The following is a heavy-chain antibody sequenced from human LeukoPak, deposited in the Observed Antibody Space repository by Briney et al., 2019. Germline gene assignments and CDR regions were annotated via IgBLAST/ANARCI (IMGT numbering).Heavy chain of an antibody. CDR2: IYYSGST. CDR3: ARQSILWFGEFDY. V-gene: IGHV4-59*08. CDR1: GGSISSYY. Sequence: SETLSLTCTVSGGSISSYYWSWIRQPPGKGLEWIGYIYYSGSTNYNPSLKSRVTISVDTSKNPFSLKLSSVTAADTAVYYCARQSILWFGEFDYWGQGTLVTVSS. D-gene: IGHD3-10*01. J-gene: IGHJ4*02.